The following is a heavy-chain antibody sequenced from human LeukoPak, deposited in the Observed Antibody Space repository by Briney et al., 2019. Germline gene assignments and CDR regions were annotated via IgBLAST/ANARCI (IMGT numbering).Heavy chain of an antibody. CDR1: GFTFSSYE. V-gene: IGHV3-48*03. J-gene: IGHJ4*02. Sequence: PGGSLRLSCAASGFTFSSYEMNWVRQAPGKGLEWVSYISSSGSTIYYADSVKGRFTISRDNAKNSLYLQMNSLRAEDTAVYYCARDVGLRSGFDYWGQGTLVTVSS. CDR2: ISSSGSTI. CDR3: ARDVGLRSGFDY. D-gene: IGHD4-17*01.